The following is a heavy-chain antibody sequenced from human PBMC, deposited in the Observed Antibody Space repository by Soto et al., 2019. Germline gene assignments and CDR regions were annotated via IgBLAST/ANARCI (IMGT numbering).Heavy chain of an antibody. CDR2: IANNGDYK. CDR3: ANGGDRWLRIDY. V-gene: IGHV3-30*18. J-gene: IGHJ4*02. Sequence: QVQLMESGGGVVQPGRSLRLSCVASEFTFSSYGMLWVRQAPGKGLECVAVIANNGDYKYYADSVKGRFSISRDKSKNTLYLEMKRLSAEDTAVYYCANGGDRWLRIDYWGQGTPVTVSS. CDR1: EFTFSSYG. D-gene: IGHD5-12*01.